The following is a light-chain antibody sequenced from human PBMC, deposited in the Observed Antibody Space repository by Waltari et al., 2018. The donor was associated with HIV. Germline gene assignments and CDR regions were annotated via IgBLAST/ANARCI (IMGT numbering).Light chain of an antibody. V-gene: IGLV2-14*01. CDR2: EVS. J-gene: IGLJ3*02. CDR3: SSYTTTSTWV. CDR1: SSHVGGYNY. Sequence: QSALTQPASVSGSPGQSITISCTGTSSHVGGYNYVSWYQPHPGKAPKVMIYEVSNRPSGVSNRFSGSKSGNTASLTISGLQAEDEADYYCSSYTTTSTWVFGGGTKLTVL.